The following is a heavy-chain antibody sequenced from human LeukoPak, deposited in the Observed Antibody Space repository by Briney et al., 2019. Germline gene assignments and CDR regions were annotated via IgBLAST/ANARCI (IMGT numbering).Heavy chain of an antibody. V-gene: IGHV1-69*13. CDR3: ARSPISYYYDSSGYSSAFDI. D-gene: IGHD3-22*01. Sequence: ASVKVSCKASGGTFISYAISWVRQAPGQGLEWMGGIIPIFGTANYAQKFQGRVTITADESTSTAYMELSSLRSEDTAVYYCARSPISYYYDSSGYSSAFDIWGQGTMVTVSS. CDR1: GGTFISYA. CDR2: IIPIFGTA. J-gene: IGHJ3*02.